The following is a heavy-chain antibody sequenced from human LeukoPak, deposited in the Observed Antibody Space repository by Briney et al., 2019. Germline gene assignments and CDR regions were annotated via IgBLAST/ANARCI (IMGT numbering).Heavy chain of an antibody. Sequence: SETLSLTCTVSGGSISSSSYYWGWIRQPPGKGLEWIGSIYYSGSTYYNPSLKSRVTISVDTSKNQFSLKLSSVTAADTAVYYCARAPLVIHYYDSSGYPYYFDYWGQGTLVAVSS. J-gene: IGHJ4*02. V-gene: IGHV4-39*01. D-gene: IGHD3-22*01. CDR3: ARAPLVIHYYDSSGYPYYFDY. CDR1: GGSISSSSYY. CDR2: IYYSGST.